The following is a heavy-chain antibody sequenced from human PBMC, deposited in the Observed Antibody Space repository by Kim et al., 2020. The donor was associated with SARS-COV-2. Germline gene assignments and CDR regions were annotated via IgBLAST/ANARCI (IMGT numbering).Heavy chain of an antibody. Sequence: ASVKVSCKASGYTFTSYDINWVRQATGQGLEWMGWMNPNSGNTGYAQKFQGRVTMTRNTSISTAYMELSSLRSEDTAVYYCAREGGDCSSTSCYTSYYYMDVWGKGPAVTVSS. D-gene: IGHD2-2*02. CDR2: MNPNSGNT. J-gene: IGHJ6*03. V-gene: IGHV1-8*01. CDR3: AREGGDCSSTSCYTSYYYMDV. CDR1: GYTFTSYD.